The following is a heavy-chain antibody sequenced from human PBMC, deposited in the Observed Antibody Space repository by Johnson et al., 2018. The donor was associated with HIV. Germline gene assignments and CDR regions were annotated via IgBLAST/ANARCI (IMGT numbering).Heavy chain of an antibody. Sequence: QVQLVESGGGVVQPGRSLRLSCAASGFTFSSYGMHWVRQAPGKGLEGVAFIRYDGNNKYYADSVKGRFTISRDNSKNTLFLQMHSLRAEDTAIYYCARPSVITTLTTTPRAFDIWGQGTMVTVSS. CDR2: IRYDGNNK. CDR1: GFTFSSYG. J-gene: IGHJ3*02. D-gene: IGHD4-17*01. CDR3: ARPSVITTLTTTPRAFDI. V-gene: IGHV3-33*08.